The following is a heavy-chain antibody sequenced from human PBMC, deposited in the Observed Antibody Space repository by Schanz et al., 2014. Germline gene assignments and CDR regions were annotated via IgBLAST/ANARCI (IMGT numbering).Heavy chain of an antibody. Sequence: QVQLQQWGAGLLKPSETLSLTCAFSGGSFSGYWWTWVRQSPGKGLEWIGEVNHGGYTNYNPSLKSGVTVSVDMSKKQFSLRLSSGTAADTAAYYCATWSGTRLFHNWGQGTLVTVSS. V-gene: IGHV4-34*01. CDR3: ATWSGTRLFHN. D-gene: IGHD1-7*01. CDR1: GGSFSGYW. J-gene: IGHJ4*02. CDR2: VNHGGYT.